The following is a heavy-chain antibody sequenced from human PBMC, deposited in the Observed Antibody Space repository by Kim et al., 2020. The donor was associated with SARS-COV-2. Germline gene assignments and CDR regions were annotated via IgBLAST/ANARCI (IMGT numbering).Heavy chain of an antibody. CDR2: IYYSGST. CDR3: AREKSSEKYYGSGSYGAFDI. V-gene: IGHV4-31*03. D-gene: IGHD3-10*01. CDR1: GGSISSGGYY. Sequence: SETLSLTCTVSGGSISSGGYYWSWIRQHPGKGLEWIGYIYYSGSTYYNPSLKSRVTISVDTSKNQFSLKLSSVTAADTAVYYCAREKSSEKYYGSGSYGAFDIWGQGTMVTVSS. J-gene: IGHJ3*02.